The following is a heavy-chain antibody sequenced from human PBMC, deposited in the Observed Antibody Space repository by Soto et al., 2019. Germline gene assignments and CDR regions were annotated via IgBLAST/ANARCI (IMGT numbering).Heavy chain of an antibody. D-gene: IGHD5-18*01. CDR1: GFTFSSYA. V-gene: IGHV3-30-3*01. CDR2: ISYDGSNK. CDR3: ARGLIQLWLTVAY. J-gene: IGHJ4*02. Sequence: GGSLRLSCAASGFTFSSYAMHWVRQAPGKGLEWVAVISYDGSNKYYADSVKGRFTISRDNSKNTLYLQMNSLRAEDTAVYYCARGLIQLWLTVAYWGQGTLVTVSS.